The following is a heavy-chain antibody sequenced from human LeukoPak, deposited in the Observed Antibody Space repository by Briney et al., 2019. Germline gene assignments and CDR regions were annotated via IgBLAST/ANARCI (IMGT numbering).Heavy chain of an antibody. Sequence: GGSLRLSCAASGFTLSTYWMHWVRQGPGKGLVWVSRVNGDGTTTTYADSVKGRFTISRDNAKNTLYLQMNSLRAEDTAVYYCARVGVATITYFDCWGQGTLVTVSS. CDR2: VNGDGTTT. CDR1: GFTLSTYW. CDR3: ARVGVATITYFDC. J-gene: IGHJ4*02. V-gene: IGHV3-74*01. D-gene: IGHD5-12*01.